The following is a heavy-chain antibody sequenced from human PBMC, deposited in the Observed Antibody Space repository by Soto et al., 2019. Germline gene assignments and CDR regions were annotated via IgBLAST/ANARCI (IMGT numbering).Heavy chain of an antibody. V-gene: IGHV4-30-4*01. CDR2: IYYSGRT. D-gene: IGHD6-6*01. CDR3: ARDRSNSPDYFDY. CDR1: GGSISSDDYY. Sequence: KASETLSLTCTVSGGSISSDDYYWSWIRQPPGKGLEWIGYIYYSGRTDYNPSLKSRVIISIDTSKNQFSLNLNSVNAADTAVYYCARDRSNSPDYFDYWGQGTLVTVSS. J-gene: IGHJ4*02.